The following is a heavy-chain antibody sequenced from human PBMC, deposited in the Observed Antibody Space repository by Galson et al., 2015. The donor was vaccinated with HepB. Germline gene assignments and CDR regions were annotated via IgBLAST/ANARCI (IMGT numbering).Heavy chain of an antibody. CDR3: NSGRPYNWNDAWFDP. Sequence: SLRLSCAASGFTFSGSAMHWVRQASGKGLEWVGRIRSKANSYATAYAASVKGRFTISRDDSKNTAYLQMNSLKTEDTAVYYCNSGRPYNWNDAWFDPWGQGTLVTVSS. J-gene: IGHJ5*02. CDR2: IRSKANSYAT. CDR1: GFTFSGSA. V-gene: IGHV3-73*01. D-gene: IGHD1-1*01.